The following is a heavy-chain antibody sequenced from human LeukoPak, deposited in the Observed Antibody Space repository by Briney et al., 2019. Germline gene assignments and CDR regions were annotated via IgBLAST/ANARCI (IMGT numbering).Heavy chain of an antibody. D-gene: IGHD6-19*01. CDR1: GLPFSNYA. CDR3: AKGSAVAGPGKNYLDY. Sequence: PGGSLRLSCAASGLPFSNYAMSWVRQAPGKGLDWVSVITGSGGNTYYADSVKGRFTISRDNPKNTLYLQMNSLRAEDTAVYYCAKGSAVAGPGKNYLDYWGQGTLVTVSS. V-gene: IGHV3-23*01. J-gene: IGHJ4*02. CDR2: ITGSGGNT.